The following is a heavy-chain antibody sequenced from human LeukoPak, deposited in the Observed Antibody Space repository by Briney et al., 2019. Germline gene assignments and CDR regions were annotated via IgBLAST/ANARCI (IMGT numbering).Heavy chain of an antibody. Sequence: GASVKVSCTASGYTFTSYYMHWVRQAPGQGLEWMGIINPSGGSTSYAQKFQGRVTMTRDTSTSTVYMELSSLRSEDTAVYYCARDRLRYWGFDPWGQGTLVTVSS. J-gene: IGHJ5*02. D-gene: IGHD1-20*01. CDR1: GYTFTSYY. V-gene: IGHV1-46*01. CDR3: ARDRLRYWGFDP. CDR2: INPSGGST.